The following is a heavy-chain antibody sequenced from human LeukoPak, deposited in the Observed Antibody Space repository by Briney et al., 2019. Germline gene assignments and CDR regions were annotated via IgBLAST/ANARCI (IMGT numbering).Heavy chain of an antibody. J-gene: IGHJ4*02. Sequence: ASVTVSCKASGYTFTSYDINWVRQATGQGLEWMGWMNPNSGNTGYAQKFQGRVTMTRNTSISTAYMELSSLRSEDTAVYYCARGLYYYDSSGYQDFDYWGQGTLVTVSS. D-gene: IGHD3-22*01. CDR1: GYTFTSYD. CDR3: ARGLYYYDSSGYQDFDY. V-gene: IGHV1-8*01. CDR2: MNPNSGNT.